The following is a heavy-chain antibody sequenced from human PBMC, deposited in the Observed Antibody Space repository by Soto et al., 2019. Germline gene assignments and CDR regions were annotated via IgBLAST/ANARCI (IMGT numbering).Heavy chain of an antibody. V-gene: IGHV1-69*13. CDR2: IIPIFGTA. Sequence: VASVKVSCKASVGTFSSYAISWVRQAPGQGLEWMGGIIPIFGTANYAQKFQGRVTITADESTSTAYMELSSLRSEDTAVYYCARDRGYYYDSSGYFPLIFDYWGQGTLVTVSS. J-gene: IGHJ4*02. D-gene: IGHD3-22*01. CDR1: VGTFSSYA. CDR3: ARDRGYYYDSSGYFPLIFDY.